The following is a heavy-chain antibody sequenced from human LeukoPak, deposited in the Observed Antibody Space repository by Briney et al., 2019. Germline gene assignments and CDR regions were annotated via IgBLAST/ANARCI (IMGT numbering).Heavy chain of an antibody. Sequence: ASVKVSCKASGYTFTSYDINWVRQATGQGLEWMGWMNPNSGNTGYGQNLQRRVTMPRNTSISTAYMELSRLRSEDTAVYYCAALGITMIGGVWGKGTTVTISS. CDR2: MNPNSGNT. CDR3: AALGITMIGGV. CDR1: GYTFTSYD. J-gene: IGHJ6*04. D-gene: IGHD3-10*02. V-gene: IGHV1-8*01.